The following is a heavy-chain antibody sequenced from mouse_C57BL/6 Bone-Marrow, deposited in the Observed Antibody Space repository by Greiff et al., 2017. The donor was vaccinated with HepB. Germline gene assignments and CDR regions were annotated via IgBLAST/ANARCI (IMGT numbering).Heavy chain of an antibody. CDR1: GYTFTDYN. Sequence: VQLKQSGPELVKPGASVKMSCKASGYTFTDYNMHWVKQSHGKSLEWIGYINPNNGGTSYNQKFKGKATLTVNKSSSTAYMELRSLTSEDSAVYYCAYYYYGSSYYAMDYWGQGTSVTVSS. CDR3: AYYYYGSSYYAMDY. J-gene: IGHJ4*01. V-gene: IGHV1-22*01. D-gene: IGHD1-1*01. CDR2: INPNNGGT.